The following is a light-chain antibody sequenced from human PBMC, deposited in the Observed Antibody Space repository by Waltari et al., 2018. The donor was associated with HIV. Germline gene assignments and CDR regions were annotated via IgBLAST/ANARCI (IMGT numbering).Light chain of an antibody. J-gene: IGLJ1*01. CDR3: QSYDSSLSTYV. CDR2: GNT. V-gene: IGLV1-40*01. Sequence: QSVLTQPPSVSGAPGQRVTISCTGSKSNIGAGYNVHWYQQLPGTAPKLLIYGNTNRPSGVPDRFSVSKSGTSASLAITGLQAEDEADYYCQSYDSSLSTYVFGTGTKVTVL. CDR1: KSNIGAGYN.